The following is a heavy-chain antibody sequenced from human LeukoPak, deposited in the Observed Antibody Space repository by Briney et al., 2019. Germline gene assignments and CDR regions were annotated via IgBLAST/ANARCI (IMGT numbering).Heavy chain of an antibody. CDR2: IYSGGST. CDR1: GFTVNSNY. CDR3: ARAYPPIRFLEWFNDH. D-gene: IGHD3-3*01. Sequence: PGGSLRLSCAASGFTVNSNYMSWVRQAPGKGLEWVSVIYSGGSTYYADSVKGRFTISRDNSKNTLYLQMNSLRAQDTAVHYCARAYPPIRFLEWFNDHWGKGTLVTVSS. V-gene: IGHV3-66*02. J-gene: IGHJ4*02.